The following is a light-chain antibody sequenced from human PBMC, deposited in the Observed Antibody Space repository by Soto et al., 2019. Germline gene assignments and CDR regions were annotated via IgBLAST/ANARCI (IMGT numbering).Light chain of an antibody. J-gene: IGLJ3*02. CDR1: SSDVGHPYNY. CDR3: MSYIDSTSTHWV. V-gene: IGLV2-14*03. CDR2: KVS. Sequence: QSVLTQPASVSGSPGQSITISCTGTSSDVGHPYNYVSWYQQHPGKAPKLLIFKVSNRPSGISGRFSGSKSGNTASLTISGLQAEDEADYYCMSYIDSTSTHWVLGGGTKVPS.